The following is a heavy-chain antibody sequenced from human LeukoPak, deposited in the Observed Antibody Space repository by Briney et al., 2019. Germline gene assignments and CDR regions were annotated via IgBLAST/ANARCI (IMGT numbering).Heavy chain of an antibody. CDR3: ARVRPHPIIDV. CDR1: GFTVSSNY. V-gene: IGHV3-53*01. CDR2: IYTGGST. J-gene: IGHJ6*03. Sequence: PWGSLRLSCAASGFTVSSNYMSWVRQAPGKGLEWFAVIYTGGSTYYSDSVTGRFAISRENSQNTLYLQMNSLRAEDTAVYYCARVRPHPIIDVWGKGTTVTVPS. D-gene: IGHD6-6*01.